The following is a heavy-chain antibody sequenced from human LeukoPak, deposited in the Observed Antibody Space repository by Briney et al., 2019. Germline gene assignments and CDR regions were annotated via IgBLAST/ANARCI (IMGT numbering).Heavy chain of an antibody. D-gene: IGHD3-10*02. V-gene: IGHV3-23*01. J-gene: IGHJ6*04. CDR2: ISGDGDST. Sequence: PGGSLRLSCSASGFTFSSYVMTWVRQAPGKGLEWVSGISGDGDSTYYADSVKGRFTISRDNSKNTVYLQMNSLRAEDTAVYYCAELGITMIGGVWGKGTTVTISS. CDR3: AELGITMIGGV. CDR1: GFTFSSYV.